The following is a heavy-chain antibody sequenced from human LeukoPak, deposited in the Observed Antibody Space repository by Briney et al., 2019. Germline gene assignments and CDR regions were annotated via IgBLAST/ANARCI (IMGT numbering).Heavy chain of an antibody. V-gene: IGHV4-59*12. Sequence: SETLSLTCTVPGGSLSSYYWSWIRQPPGEGVEWVGYIYYSGSTNYNPSLKSRVTISVDTSKNQFSLKLSSVTAAARAVFYCARERTVLQQLGAFDIWGQGTMVTVSS. CDR2: IYYSGST. CDR1: GGSLSSYY. D-gene: IGHD6-13*01. CDR3: ARERTVLQQLGAFDI. J-gene: IGHJ3*02.